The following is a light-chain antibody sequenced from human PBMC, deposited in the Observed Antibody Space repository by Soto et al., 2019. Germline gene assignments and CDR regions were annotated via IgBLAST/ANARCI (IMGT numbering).Light chain of an antibody. CDR1: QSVSSY. V-gene: IGKV3-11*01. J-gene: IGKJ5*01. CDR2: DAS. CDR3: QQRSNWPSIT. Sequence: EIVLTQSQATLSLSPGEKATLSCRASQSVSSYLAWYQQKPGQAPRLLIYDASNRATGIPARFSGSGSGTDFTLTISSLEPEDFAVYYCQQRSNWPSITFGQGTGLEIK.